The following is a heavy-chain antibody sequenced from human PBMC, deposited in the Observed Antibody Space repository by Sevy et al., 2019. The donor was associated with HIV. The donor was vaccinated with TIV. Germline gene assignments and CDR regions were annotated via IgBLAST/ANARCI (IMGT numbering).Heavy chain of an antibody. CDR2: ISSSGSTI. V-gene: IGHV3-48*03. CDR1: GFTFSSYE. CDR3: ARDRLRQYGDYYYYYGMDV. J-gene: IGHJ6*02. D-gene: IGHD4-17*01. Sequence: GGSLRLSCAASGFTFSSYEMNWVRQAPGKGLERVSYISSSGSTIYYADSVKGRFTISRDNAKNSLYLQMNSLRAEDTAVYYCARDRLRQYGDYYYYYGMDVWGQGTTVTVSS.